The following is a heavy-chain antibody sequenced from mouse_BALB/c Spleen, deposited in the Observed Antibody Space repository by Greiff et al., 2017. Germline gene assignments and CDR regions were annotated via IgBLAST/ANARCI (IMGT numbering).Heavy chain of an antibody. J-gene: IGHJ4*01. Sequence: DVMLVESGGGLVQPGGSLRLSCATSGFTFTDYYMSWVRQPPGKALEWLGFIRNKANGYTTEYSASVKGRFTISRDNSQSILYLQMNTLRAEDSATYYCARDYGYEGAMDYWGQGTSVTVSS. CDR3: ARDYGYEGAMDY. V-gene: IGHV7-3*02. CDR1: GFTFTDYY. D-gene: IGHD2-2*01. CDR2: IRNKANGYTT.